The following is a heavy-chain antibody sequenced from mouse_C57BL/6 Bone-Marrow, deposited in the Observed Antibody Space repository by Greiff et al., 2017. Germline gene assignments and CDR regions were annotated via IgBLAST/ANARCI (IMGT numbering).Heavy chain of an antibody. CDR2: INPSSGGT. Sequence: QVQLQQSGTELVKPGASVKLSCKASGYTFTSYWMHWVKQRPGQGLEWIGNINPSSGGTNYNEKFKGKATLTVDKSSSTAYMQLSSLTSEDSAVEYCASDGYRYIDFWGTGTTVTVSS. V-gene: IGHV1-53*01. J-gene: IGHJ1*03. D-gene: IGHD2-3*01. CDR1: GYTFTSYW. CDR3: ASDGYRYIDF.